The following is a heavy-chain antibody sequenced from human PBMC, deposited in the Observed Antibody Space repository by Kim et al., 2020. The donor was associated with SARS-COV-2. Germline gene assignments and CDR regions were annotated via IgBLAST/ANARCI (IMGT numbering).Heavy chain of an antibody. V-gene: IGHV1-69*13. Sequence: SVKVSCKASGGTFSSYAISWVRQAPGQGLEWMGGIIPIFGTANYAQKFQGRVTITADESTSTAYMELSSLRSEDTAVYYCARVPNWNDDWVYGMDVWGQGTTVTVSS. D-gene: IGHD1-1*01. CDR2: IIPIFGTA. J-gene: IGHJ6*02. CDR1: GGTFSSYA. CDR3: ARVPNWNDDWVYGMDV.